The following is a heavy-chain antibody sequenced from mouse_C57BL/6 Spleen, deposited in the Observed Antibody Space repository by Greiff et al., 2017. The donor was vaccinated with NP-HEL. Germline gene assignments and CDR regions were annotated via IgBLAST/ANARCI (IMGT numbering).Heavy chain of an antibody. CDR3: ARGGYDYPSY. J-gene: IGHJ3*01. D-gene: IGHD2-4*01. CDR2: ISDGGSYT. CDR1: GFTFSSYA. V-gene: IGHV5-4*01. Sequence: EVQLVESGGGLVKPGGSLKLSCAASGFTFSSYAMSWVRQTPEKRLEWVATISDGGSYTYYPDNVKGRFTISRDNAKNNLYLQMSHLKSEDTAMYYCARGGYDYPSYWGQGTLVTVSA.